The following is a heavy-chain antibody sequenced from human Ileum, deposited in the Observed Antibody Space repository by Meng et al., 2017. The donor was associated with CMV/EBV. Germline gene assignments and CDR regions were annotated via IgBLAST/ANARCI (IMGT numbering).Heavy chain of an antibody. Sequence: GGSLRLSCAASGFTIGSSWMHWVRQAPGKGLVWVSRINSDGNTIIYADSVKGRFTISRDNARSTLYLQLNSLRAEDTAVYFCVKRLYCGSTTCSKGMDVWGQGTTVTVSS. CDR2: INSDGNTI. V-gene: IGHV3-74*01. D-gene: IGHD2-2*01. CDR3: VKRLYCGSTTCSKGMDV. J-gene: IGHJ6*02. CDR1: GFTIGSSW.